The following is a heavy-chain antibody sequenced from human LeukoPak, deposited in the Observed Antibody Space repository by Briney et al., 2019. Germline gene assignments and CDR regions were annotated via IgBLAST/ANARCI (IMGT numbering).Heavy chain of an antibody. D-gene: IGHD2-15*01. Sequence: AGGSLRLSCAASGFTFSSYSMNWVRQAPGKGLEWLSYISSSSSTTFYADSVKGRFTISRDNDKNSLYLQMISLRDEDTAVYYCARVRGGTFFDYWGQGTLATVSS. V-gene: IGHV3-48*02. CDR1: GFTFSSYS. J-gene: IGHJ4*02. CDR3: ARVRGGTFFDY. CDR2: ISSSSSTT.